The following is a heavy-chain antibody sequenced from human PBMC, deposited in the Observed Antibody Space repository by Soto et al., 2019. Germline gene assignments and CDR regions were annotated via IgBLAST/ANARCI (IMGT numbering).Heavy chain of an antibody. D-gene: IGHD2-15*01. CDR3: ARGSCSGGSCYGGADY. V-gene: IGHV1-69*02. J-gene: IGHJ4*02. CDR2: IIPILGIA. Sequence: GASVKVSCKASGGTFSSYTISWVRQAPGQGLEWMGRIIPILGIANYAQKFQGRVTITADKSTSTAYMELSSLRSEDTAVYYCARGSCSGGSCYGGADYWGQGTLVTVSS. CDR1: GGTFSSYT.